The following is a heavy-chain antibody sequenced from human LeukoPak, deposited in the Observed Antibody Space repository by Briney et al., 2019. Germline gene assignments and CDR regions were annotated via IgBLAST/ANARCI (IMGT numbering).Heavy chain of an antibody. D-gene: IGHD3-22*01. J-gene: IGHJ3*02. V-gene: IGHV3-53*04. CDR1: GFTVSSNY. CDR2: IYSGGST. Sequence: GRSLRLSCAASGFTVSSNYMSCARQAPGEGLEWVSVIYSGGSTYYADSVKGRFTISRHNSKNTLYLQMNSLRAEDTAVYYCAKDFPHYYDSRGPDAFDIWGQGTMVTVSS. CDR3: AKDFPHYYDSRGPDAFDI.